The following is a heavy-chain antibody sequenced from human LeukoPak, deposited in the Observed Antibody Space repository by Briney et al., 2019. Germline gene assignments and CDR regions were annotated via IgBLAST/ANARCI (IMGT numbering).Heavy chain of an antibody. D-gene: IGHD3-10*01. CDR1: GFGFSDYY. CDR3: ARVYGSYSFDY. CDR2: TSYSGGAI. Sequence: GGSLRLSCAAAGFGFSDYYMGWMRQAPGKGLEWVSYTSYSGGAIYDADFVKGRFTISRDNAKKTLYLLLNSLRAEDTAVYYCARVYGSYSFDYWGQGTLVTVSS. J-gene: IGHJ4*02. V-gene: IGHV3-11*01.